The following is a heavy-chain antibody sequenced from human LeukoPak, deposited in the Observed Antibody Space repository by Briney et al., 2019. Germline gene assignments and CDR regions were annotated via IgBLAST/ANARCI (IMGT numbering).Heavy chain of an antibody. Sequence: SETLSLTCTASGDSISRSTYYWAWIRQPPGKGLEWIGSVYYGRSPYFNPSLESRATISVDTSKNHFSLMMSSVTAADTAVYYCARSSGTGTFSYWGQGTLVTVSS. CDR3: ARSSGTGTFSY. CDR2: VYYGRSP. J-gene: IGHJ4*02. D-gene: IGHD6-25*01. V-gene: IGHV4-39*02. CDR1: GDSISRSTYY.